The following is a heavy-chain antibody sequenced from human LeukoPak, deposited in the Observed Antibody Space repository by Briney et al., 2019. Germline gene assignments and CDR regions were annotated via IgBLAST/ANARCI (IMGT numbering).Heavy chain of an antibody. CDR3: ARTYYDILTGYYFDP. Sequence: SQTLSLTCAVSGGSISSGGSSWSWIRRPPGKGLEWIGYIYHSGSTYYNPSLKSRVTISLDRSRNQFSLKLSSVTAADTAVYYCARTYYDILTGYYFDPWGQGTLVTVSS. CDR1: GGSISSGGSS. CDR2: IYHSGST. J-gene: IGHJ5*02. V-gene: IGHV4-30-2*01. D-gene: IGHD3-9*01.